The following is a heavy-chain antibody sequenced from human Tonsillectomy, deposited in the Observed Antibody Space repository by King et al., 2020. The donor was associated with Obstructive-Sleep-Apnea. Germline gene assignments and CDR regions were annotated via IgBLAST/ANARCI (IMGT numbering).Heavy chain of an antibody. Sequence: QLVQSGAEVKKPGSSVKVSCKASGGTFSTYAINWVRQAPGQGLEWMGGIIPIFGTANYAHKFQGRVTITADESTSTAYMELGSLRSEDTAVFYCAAMGIAVAGGFLSLDYWGQGTLVTVSS. D-gene: IGHD6-19*01. CDR3: AAMGIAVAGGFLSLDY. V-gene: IGHV1-69*12. CDR2: IIPIFGTA. CDR1: GGTFSTYA. J-gene: IGHJ4*02.